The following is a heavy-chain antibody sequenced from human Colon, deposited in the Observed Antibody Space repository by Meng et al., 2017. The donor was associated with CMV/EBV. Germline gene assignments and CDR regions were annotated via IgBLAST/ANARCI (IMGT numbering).Heavy chain of an antibody. V-gene: IGHV4-39*07. CDR1: GDSIRRDDYY. CDR3: VRDSKWLNWFAP. D-gene: IGHD5-12*01. Sequence: SLTCTVSGDSIRRDDYYWGWVRQPPGKALEWIGSIYYTGYTSFNPSLKSRVNISLDTSKNQFSLTVKSLTAADSAVYYCVRDSKWLNWFAPWGQGTLVTVSS. CDR2: IYYTGYT. J-gene: IGHJ5*02.